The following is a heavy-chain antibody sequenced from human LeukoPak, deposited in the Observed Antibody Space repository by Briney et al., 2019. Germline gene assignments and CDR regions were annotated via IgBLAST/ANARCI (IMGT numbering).Heavy chain of an antibody. CDR1: GGSISSYH. Sequence: SETLSLTCTVSGGSISSYHWSWIRQPPGKGLEWIGYSHYSGITNYNTSLKSRVTISVDTSKNQFSLKLSSVTAADTAVYYCARVKKYSSSSGTNYFHMDVWGKGTTVTVSS. CDR2: SHYSGIT. V-gene: IGHV4-59*01. J-gene: IGHJ6*03. D-gene: IGHD6-6*01. CDR3: ARVKKYSSSSGTNYFHMDV.